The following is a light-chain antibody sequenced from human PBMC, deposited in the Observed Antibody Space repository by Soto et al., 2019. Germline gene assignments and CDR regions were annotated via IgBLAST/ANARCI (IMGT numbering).Light chain of an antibody. CDR3: QHYYSPPVT. CDR1: QSVLYSSNNKNY. J-gene: IGKJ4*01. Sequence: DIVMTQSPDSLAVSLGERATINCKSSQSVLYSSNNKNYLAWYQQKPGQPPKLLIYWASTRQFGVHDRFSGSGSATDFTLIISRLQAEDVGIYYCQHYYSPPVTFGGGTKVEIK. V-gene: IGKV4-1*01. CDR2: WAS.